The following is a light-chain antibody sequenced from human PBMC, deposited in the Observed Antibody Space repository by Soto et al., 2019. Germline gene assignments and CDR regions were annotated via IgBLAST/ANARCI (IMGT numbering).Light chain of an antibody. Sequence: DIQLTQSPSTLSASVGERVTITCRASQTVNTWLAWYQHKPGKAPKLLIYDASSLESGVPSRFSGSGSGTEFTLTISSLQPDDFATYYCQQYNSYSGTFGGGTKVDI. CDR2: DAS. CDR1: QTVNTW. V-gene: IGKV1-5*01. CDR3: QQYNSYSGT. J-gene: IGKJ4*01.